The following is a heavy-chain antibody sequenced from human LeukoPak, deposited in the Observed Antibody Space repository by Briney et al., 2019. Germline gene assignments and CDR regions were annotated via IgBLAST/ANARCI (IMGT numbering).Heavy chain of an antibody. D-gene: IGHD3-10*01. CDR2: INHSGST. V-gene: IGHV4-34*01. Sequence: SETLSLTCAVYGGSLSGYYWSWIRQPPGKGLERIGEINHSGSTNYNPSLKSRATISVDTSKNQFSLKLSSVTAADTAVYYCARRLNYYGPGSYYNDLYYYGMDVWGQGTTVTVSS. J-gene: IGHJ6*02. CDR3: ARRLNYYGPGSYYNDLYYYGMDV. CDR1: GGSLSGYY.